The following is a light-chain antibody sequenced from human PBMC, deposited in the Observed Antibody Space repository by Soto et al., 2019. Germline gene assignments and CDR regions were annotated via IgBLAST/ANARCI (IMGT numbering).Light chain of an antibody. J-gene: IGLJ1*01. Sequence: QSALTQPASVSGSPGQSITTSCTGTSGDIGSYNRVSWYQQHPGKAPKLIIYEVTDRPSGVSNRFSGSKSGNTASLTISGLQAEDEAEYYFSSYTNIKTRACVFGTGTKGTVL. CDR2: EVT. CDR1: SGDIGSYNR. V-gene: IGLV2-14*01. CDR3: SSYTNIKTRACV.